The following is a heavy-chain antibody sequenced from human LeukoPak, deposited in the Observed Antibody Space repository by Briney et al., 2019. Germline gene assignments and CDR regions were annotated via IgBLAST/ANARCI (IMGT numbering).Heavy chain of an antibody. D-gene: IGHD2-21*02. Sequence: PGGSLRLSCAASGFTFSIYALSWVRQAPGKGLEWVSVISYNGDKTHYADSVKGRFTISRDNSKNTLYLQMNSLRAEDTAVYYCAKDQAPRVVTATDYWGQGTLVTVSS. J-gene: IGHJ4*02. CDR1: GFTFSIYA. V-gene: IGHV3-23*01. CDR2: ISYNGDKT. CDR3: AKDQAPRVVTATDY.